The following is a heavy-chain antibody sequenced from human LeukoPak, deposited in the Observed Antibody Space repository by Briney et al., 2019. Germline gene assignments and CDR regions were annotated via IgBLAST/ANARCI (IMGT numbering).Heavy chain of an antibody. J-gene: IGHJ4*02. V-gene: IGHV3-30-3*01. Sequence: GGSLRLSCAASGFTFSSYAMHWVRQAPGKGLEWVAVISYDGSNKYYADSVKGRFTISRDNSKNTLYLQMNGLRAEDTAVYYCAKASPADPLSPDYWGQGTLVTVSS. CDR2: ISYDGSNK. CDR1: GFTFSSYA. CDR3: AKASPADPLSPDY.